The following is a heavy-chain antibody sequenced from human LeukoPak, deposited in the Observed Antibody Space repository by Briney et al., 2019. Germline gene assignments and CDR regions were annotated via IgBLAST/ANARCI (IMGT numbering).Heavy chain of an antibody. CDR1: GFSFSNYA. D-gene: IGHD6-13*01. Sequence: WGSLRLSCAASGFSFSNYAMSWVRQAPGKGLEWVSAISNSGFTAYYADSVKGRFTISRDNSKNTLYLQLSSLRAEDTAVYYCAKDSAHSNSWYDFDYWGQGTLVSVSS. CDR3: AKDSAHSNSWYDFDY. CDR2: ISNSGFTA. V-gene: IGHV3-23*01. J-gene: IGHJ4*02.